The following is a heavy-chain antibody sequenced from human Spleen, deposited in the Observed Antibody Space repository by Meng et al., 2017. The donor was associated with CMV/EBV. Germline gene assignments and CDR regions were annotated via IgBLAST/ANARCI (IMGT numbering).Heavy chain of an antibody. Sequence: ASVKVSCKASGYTFTGYYMHWVRQAPGQGLEWMGWISAYNGNTNYAQKLQGRVTMTTDTSTSTAYMELRSLRSDDTAVYYCAREGGKRYCSSTSCLDYFDYWGQGPLVTVSS. V-gene: IGHV1-18*04. CDR2: ISAYNGNT. CDR1: GYTFTGYY. D-gene: IGHD2-2*01. CDR3: AREGGKRYCSSTSCLDYFDY. J-gene: IGHJ4*02.